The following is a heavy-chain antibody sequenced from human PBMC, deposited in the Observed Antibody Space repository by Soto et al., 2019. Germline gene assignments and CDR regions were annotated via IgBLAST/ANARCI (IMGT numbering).Heavy chain of an antibody. CDR2: ISSSSSYI. Sequence: GGSLRLSCAASGFTFSSYSMNWVRQAPGKGLEWVSSISSSSSYIYYADSVKGRFTISRDNAKNSLYLQMNSLRAEDTAVYYCARDLSGIAARDYWGQGTLVTVS. CDR3: ARDLSGIAARDY. V-gene: IGHV3-21*01. CDR1: GFTFSSYS. D-gene: IGHD6-6*01. J-gene: IGHJ4*02.